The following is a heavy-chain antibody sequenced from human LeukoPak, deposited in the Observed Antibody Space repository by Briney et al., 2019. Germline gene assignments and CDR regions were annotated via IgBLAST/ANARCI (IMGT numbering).Heavy chain of an antibody. CDR3: GATTRPMLGYFYMDV. V-gene: IGHV4-4*07. CDR2: IYTSGST. J-gene: IGHJ6*03. Sequence: SETLSLTCTVSGGSISSYHWSWLRQPAGKGLEWIGRIYTSGSTNYNPSLKSRVTMSVDTSKNQFSLKLSSVTAADTAVYYCGATTRPMLGYFYMDVWGKRTTVTVPS. CDR1: GGSISSYH. D-gene: IGHD1-26*01.